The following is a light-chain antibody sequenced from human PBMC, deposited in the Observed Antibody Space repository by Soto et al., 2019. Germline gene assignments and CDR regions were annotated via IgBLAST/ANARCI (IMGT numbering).Light chain of an antibody. CDR2: EGS. CDR1: SSDVGSYNL. Sequence: QSVLTQPASVSGSPGQSITISCTGTSSDVGSYNLVSWYQQHPGKGPKLMIYEGSKRPSGVSNRFSGSKSGNTASLTISGLQAEDEADYYCCSYAGSSIVVFGGGTKLTVL. CDR3: CSYAGSSIVV. V-gene: IGLV2-23*01. J-gene: IGLJ2*01.